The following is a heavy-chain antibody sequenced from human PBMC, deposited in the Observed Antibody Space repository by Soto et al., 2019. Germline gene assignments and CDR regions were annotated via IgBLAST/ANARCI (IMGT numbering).Heavy chain of an antibody. CDR2: INPSGGST. CDR1: GYTFTSYY. CDR3: ARYRATRSAFDI. J-gene: IGHJ3*02. V-gene: IGHV1-46*01. Sequence: QVQLVQSGAEVKKPGASVRVSCKASGYTFTSYYLHWVRQAPGQGLEWMGIINPSGGSTTYAQKCQGRVTMTRETSTSTVYMELSSLRSEDTAIYYCARYRATRSAFDIWGQGTMVTVSS. D-gene: IGHD3-10*01.